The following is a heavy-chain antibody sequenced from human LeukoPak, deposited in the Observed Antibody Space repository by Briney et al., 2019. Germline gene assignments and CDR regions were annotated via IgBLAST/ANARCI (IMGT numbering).Heavy chain of an antibody. CDR3: ERVLEYSRPPDY. J-gene: IGHJ4*02. Sequence: GGSLRLSCAASGFTFSSYSMNWVRQSPGKGLEWVSSISSSSNYIYYADSVKGRFTISRDNAKNSLYLQMDSLRAEETAVYYCERVLEYSRPPDYWGQGTLVTVSS. CDR2: ISSSSNYI. D-gene: IGHD6-6*01. V-gene: IGHV3-21*01. CDR1: GFTFSSYS.